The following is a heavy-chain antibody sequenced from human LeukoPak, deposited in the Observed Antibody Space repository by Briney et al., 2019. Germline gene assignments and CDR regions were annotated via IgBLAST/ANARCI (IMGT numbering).Heavy chain of an antibody. Sequence: PSETLSLTCAVSGASLSDSYWSWIRQSPEKGLEWIGHIFHDGVTDYNPSLKSRVTILGDTSKNQFSLRLTSVTAADTAVYYCARFSRWLPFEFWGQGTLVTVSS. V-gene: IGHV4-59*01. D-gene: IGHD5-12*01. CDR3: ARFSRWLPFEF. CDR2: IFHDGVT. J-gene: IGHJ4*02. CDR1: GASLSDSY.